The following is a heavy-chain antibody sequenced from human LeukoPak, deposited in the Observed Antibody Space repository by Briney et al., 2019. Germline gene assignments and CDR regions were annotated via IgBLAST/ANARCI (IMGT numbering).Heavy chain of an antibody. J-gene: IGHJ4*02. V-gene: IGHV3-30*02. CDR2: IRDDGSNK. D-gene: IGHD2-15*01. CDR1: GFTFSNYG. CDR3: ARILSRGWGELGY. Sequence: GGSLRLSCAASGFTFSNYGIHWVRQAPGRGLEWVAFIRDDGSNKYYADSVKGRFTISRDNSKNTLYLQMNSLRAEDTAVYYCARILSRGWGELGYWGQGSLVTVSS.